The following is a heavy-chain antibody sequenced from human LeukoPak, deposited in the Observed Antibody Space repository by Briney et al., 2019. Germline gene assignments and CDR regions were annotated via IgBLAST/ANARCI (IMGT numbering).Heavy chain of an antibody. D-gene: IGHD5-18*01. Sequence: VSGPTLVNPTQTLTLTCSLSGVSLSTSGVGVGWIRQPPGKALEWLSLIYWEDDSRYRPSLKSRLTIAKHTSKHPVLLTLTNMDSVDTATYYCAHSQVFSYGSFHDAYDIWGLGMLVTVSS. CDR2: IYWEDDS. CDR1: GVSLSTSGVG. J-gene: IGHJ3*02. CDR3: AHSQVFSYGSFHDAYDI. V-gene: IGHV2-5*02.